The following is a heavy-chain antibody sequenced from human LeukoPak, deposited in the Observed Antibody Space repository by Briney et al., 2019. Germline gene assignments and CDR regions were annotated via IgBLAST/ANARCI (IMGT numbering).Heavy chain of an antibody. Sequence: ASEKVSCKASGYTFTSYGISWVRQAPGQGLEWMGWISTYNGNTHYVQKFQGRVTLTTDTSTSTAYMELRSLRSDDTAVYYCTTRISVADGNTEFWGLGTLVTVSS. V-gene: IGHV1-18*01. CDR3: TTRISVADGNTEF. CDR1: GYTFTSYG. D-gene: IGHD6-19*01. CDR2: ISTYNGNT. J-gene: IGHJ4*02.